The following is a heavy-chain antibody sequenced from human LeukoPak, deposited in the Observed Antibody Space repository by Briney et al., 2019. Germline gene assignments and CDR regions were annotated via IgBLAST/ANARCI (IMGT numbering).Heavy chain of an antibody. V-gene: IGHV3-15*01. CDR1: GFTFSNAW. CDR3: TTERGETTVTTWDAFDI. J-gene: IGHJ3*02. D-gene: IGHD4-17*01. CDR2: IKSKTDGGTT. Sequence: GGSLRLSCAASGFTFSNAWMSWVRQAPGKGLEWVGRIKSKTDGGTTDYAGPVKGRFTISRDDSKNTLYLQMNSLKTEDTAVYYCTTERGETTVTTWDAFDIWGQGTMVTVSS.